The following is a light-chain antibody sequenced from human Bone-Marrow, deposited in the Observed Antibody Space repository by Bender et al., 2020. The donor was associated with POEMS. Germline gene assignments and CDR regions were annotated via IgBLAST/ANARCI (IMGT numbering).Light chain of an antibody. V-gene: IGLV2-14*01. J-gene: IGLJ1*01. Sequence: QSVLTQPPSVSGAPGQRVTISCTGSSSDVRDYNYVSWYQQHPGKAPKLMICDVSNRPSGVSNRFSGSKSGNTASLTISGLQAEDEADYYCCSYASRSTYVFGTGTKVTVL. CDR2: DVS. CDR3: CSYASRSTYV. CDR1: SSDVRDYNY.